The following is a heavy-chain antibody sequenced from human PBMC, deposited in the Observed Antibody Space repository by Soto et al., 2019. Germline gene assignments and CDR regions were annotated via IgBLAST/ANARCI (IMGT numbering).Heavy chain of an antibody. Sequence: QVQLQESGPGLVKPSQTLSLTCTVSGGSISSGDYYWSWIRQPPGKGLEWIGYIYYSGSTYYNPSLSVQVIKSVDRSKNQFSLRLSSVTAADTAVYYCARGITRLVVGYIDYWGQGTLVTVSS. J-gene: IGHJ4*02. D-gene: IGHD3-22*01. CDR1: GGSISSGDYY. CDR3: ARGITRLVVGYIDY. V-gene: IGHV4-30-4*01. CDR2: IYYSGST.